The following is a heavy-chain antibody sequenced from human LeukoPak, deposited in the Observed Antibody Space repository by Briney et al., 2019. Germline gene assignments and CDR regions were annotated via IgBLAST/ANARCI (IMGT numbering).Heavy chain of an antibody. V-gene: IGHV1-46*01. CDR3: AGSTFGGVIVLIDY. Sequence: GASVKVSYKASGYTFTSYYMHWVRQAPGQGLEWMGIINPSGGSTSYAQKFQGRVTITADKSTSTAYMELSSLRSEDTAVYYCAGSTFGGVIVLIDYWGQGTLVTVSS. CDR1: GYTFTSYY. CDR2: INPSGGST. J-gene: IGHJ4*02. D-gene: IGHD3-16*02.